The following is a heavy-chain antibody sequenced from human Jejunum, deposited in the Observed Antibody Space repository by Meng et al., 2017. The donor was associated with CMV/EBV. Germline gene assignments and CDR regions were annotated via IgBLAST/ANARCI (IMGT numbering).Heavy chain of an antibody. V-gene: IGHV4-31*03. CDR2: IYYSGST. J-gene: IGHJ4*02. CDR1: GGSISSGGYY. Sequence: CTVAGGSISSGGYYWSWIRQHPGKGLEWIGFIYYSGSTYYNPSLKSRVTISVDTSKNQFSLKLSSVTAADTAVYYCAKRTVTNYYFDYWGQGTLVTVSS. D-gene: IGHD4-11*01. CDR3: AKRTVTNYYFDY.